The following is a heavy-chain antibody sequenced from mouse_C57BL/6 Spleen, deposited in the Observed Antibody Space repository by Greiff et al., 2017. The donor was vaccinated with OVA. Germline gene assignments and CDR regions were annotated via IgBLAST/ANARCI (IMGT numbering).Heavy chain of an antibody. J-gene: IGHJ1*03. CDR2: IYPGSGNT. Sequence: VQLVESGAELVRPGASVKLSCKASGYTFTDYYINWVKQRPGQGLEWIARIYPGSGNTYYNEKFKGKATLTAEKSSSTAYMQLSSLTSEDSAVYFCARLTTVVRYFDVWGTGTTVTVSS. D-gene: IGHD1-1*01. CDR1: GYTFTDYY. CDR3: ARLTTVVRYFDV. V-gene: IGHV1-76*01.